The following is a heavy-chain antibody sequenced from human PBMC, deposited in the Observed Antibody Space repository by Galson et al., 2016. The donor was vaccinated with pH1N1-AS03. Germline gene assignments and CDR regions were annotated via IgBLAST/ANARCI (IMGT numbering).Heavy chain of an antibody. J-gene: IGHJ3*02. V-gene: IGHV3-7*01. Sequence: LRLSCAASGFSFSTTWMTWVRQAPGKGLEFVANIKEDGSVRNYAGSVKGRFIISRDNVQNSLYLQMNSLGVEDTALYYCVRDPFFSSFDIWGQGTVVTVSS. CDR2: IKEDGSVR. CDR1: GFSFSTTW. CDR3: VRDPFFSSFDI.